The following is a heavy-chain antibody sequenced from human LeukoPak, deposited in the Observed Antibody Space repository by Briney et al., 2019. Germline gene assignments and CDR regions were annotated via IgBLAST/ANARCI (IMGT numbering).Heavy chain of an antibody. Sequence: GGSLRLSCAASGFTFSSYSMNWVRQAPGKGLEWVSAISGSGGSTYYADSVKGRFTISRDNSKNTLSLQMNSLRAEDTAVYYCAKGWEYAVIWGQGTLVTVSS. CDR3: AKGWEYAVI. J-gene: IGHJ4*02. CDR2: ISGSGGST. CDR1: GFTFSSYS. V-gene: IGHV3-23*01. D-gene: IGHD2-21*01.